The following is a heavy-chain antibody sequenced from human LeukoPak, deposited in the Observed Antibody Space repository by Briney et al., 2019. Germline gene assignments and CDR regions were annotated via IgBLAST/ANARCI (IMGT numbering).Heavy chain of an antibody. CDR2: INPHSGGT. CDR3: ARVRYSSSWYAFDY. V-gene: IGHV1-2*02. D-gene: IGHD6-13*01. Sequence: ASVKVSCKASGYIFTDYYIHWVRQAPGQGLEWMGWINPHSGGTNYAQNFQGRVTMTGDTSITTVDMELRSLRSDDTAVYYCARVRYSSSWYAFDYWGQGTLVTVSS. CDR1: GYIFTDYY. J-gene: IGHJ4*02.